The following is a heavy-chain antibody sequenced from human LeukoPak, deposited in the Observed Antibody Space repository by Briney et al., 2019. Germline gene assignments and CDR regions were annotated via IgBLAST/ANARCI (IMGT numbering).Heavy chain of an antibody. CDR2: IYYSGST. J-gene: IGHJ4*02. CDR1: GGSISSYY. Sequence: KTSETLSLTCTVSGGSISSYYWSWIRQPPGKGLEWIGYIYYSGSTNYNPSLKSRVTISVDTSKNQFSLKLSSVTAADTAVYYCARSTKRDYVWGSYRYTGIDYWGQGTLVTVSS. V-gene: IGHV4-59*12. CDR3: ARSTKRDYVWGSYRYTGIDY. D-gene: IGHD3-16*02.